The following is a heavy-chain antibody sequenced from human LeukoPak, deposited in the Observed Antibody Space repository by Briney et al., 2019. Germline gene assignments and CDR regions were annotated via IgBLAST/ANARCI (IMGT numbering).Heavy chain of an antibody. D-gene: IGHD3-22*01. V-gene: IGHV4-38-2*01. CDR3: ARAYYFNSSGPRGYFDY. CDR2: MFHSGNT. CDR1: GYSTSGAYY. Sequence: KTSETLSLTCAVSGYSTSGAYYWGWIRQPPGKGLEWIGSMFHSGNTYYNPSLKSRVTISVDTSKNQFSLKLSSVTAADTAVYYCARAYYFNSSGPRGYFDYWGQGTLVTVSS. J-gene: IGHJ4*02.